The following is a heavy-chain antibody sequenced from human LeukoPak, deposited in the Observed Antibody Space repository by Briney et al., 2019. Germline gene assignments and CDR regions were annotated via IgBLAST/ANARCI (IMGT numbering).Heavy chain of an antibody. CDR3: AKESSSWTDYYGIDV. D-gene: IGHD6-13*01. CDR2: IYSDGRT. V-gene: IGHV3-53*05. Sequence: GGSLRLSCAASGFTVSSKYMTWVRQAPGKGLEWVSVIYSDGRTYYADSVKGRFTISRDISKNTLYLQMNSLRAEDTAVYYCAKESSSWTDYYGIDVWGQGTTVTVSS. J-gene: IGHJ6*02. CDR1: GFTVSSKY.